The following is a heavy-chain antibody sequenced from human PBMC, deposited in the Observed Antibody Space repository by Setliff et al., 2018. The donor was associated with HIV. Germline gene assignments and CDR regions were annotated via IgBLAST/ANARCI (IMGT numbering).Heavy chain of an antibody. CDR3: ARDGFWSGYIDY. J-gene: IGHJ4*02. Sequence: SETLSLTCAVYGGSFSGYYWSWIRQPPGKGLEWIGEVTHSGRTNYNPSLESRVTTSVDTPKKQFSLRLTSVTAADTAVYYCARDGFWSGYIDYWGQGTLVTVSS. CDR1: GGSFSGYY. V-gene: IGHV4-34*01. D-gene: IGHD3-3*01. CDR2: VTHSGRT.